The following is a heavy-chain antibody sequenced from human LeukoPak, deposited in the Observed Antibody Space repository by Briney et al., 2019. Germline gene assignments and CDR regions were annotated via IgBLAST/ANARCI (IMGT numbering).Heavy chain of an antibody. V-gene: IGHV4-39*07. J-gene: IGHJ4*02. Sequence: SETLSLTCTVSGGSISSRPYYWGWLRQPPGTGLEWIGSFYYSGSTYYNPSLKGRVTISVHTSKNQFSLKVSSVTAADTAVYYCARANRVSLYYFDYWGQGTLVTVSS. CDR1: GGSISSRPYY. D-gene: IGHD5/OR15-5a*01. CDR2: FYYSGST. CDR3: ARANRVSLYYFDY.